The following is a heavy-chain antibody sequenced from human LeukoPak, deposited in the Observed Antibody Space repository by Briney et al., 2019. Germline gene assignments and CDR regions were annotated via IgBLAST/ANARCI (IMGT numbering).Heavy chain of an antibody. V-gene: IGHV1-18*01. J-gene: IGHJ5*02. CDR2: ISAYNGNT. D-gene: IGHD6-13*01. CDR3: AREPYSSSNWFDP. Sequence: ASVKVSCKASGYTFTSYGISWVRQAPGQGLEWMGWISAYNGNTNYAQKLQGRVTMTTDTSTSTAYVELRSLRSDDTAVYYCAREPYSSSNWFDPWGQGTLVTVSS. CDR1: GYTFTSYG.